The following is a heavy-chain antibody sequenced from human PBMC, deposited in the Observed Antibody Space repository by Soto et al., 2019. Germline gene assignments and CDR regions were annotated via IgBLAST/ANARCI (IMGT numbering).Heavy chain of an antibody. V-gene: IGHV1-2*02. CDR1: GYTFTGYY. D-gene: IGHD4-17*01. CDR2: INPNSGGT. Sequence: QVQLVQSGAEVKKPGASVKVSCKASGYTFTGYYMHWVRQAPGQGLEWMGWINPNSGGTNYAQKFQGRVTMTKDTSISTAYMELSRLRSDDTAVYYCARGGARNDYGDQRDYYGMDVWGQGTTVTASS. CDR3: ARGGARNDYGDQRDYYGMDV. J-gene: IGHJ6*02.